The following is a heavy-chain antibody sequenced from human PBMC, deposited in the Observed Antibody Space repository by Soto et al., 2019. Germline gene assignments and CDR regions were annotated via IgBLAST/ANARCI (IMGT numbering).Heavy chain of an antibody. V-gene: IGHV3-15*01. D-gene: IGHD3-3*01. Sequence: PGGSLRLSCAASGFTFSNAWMSWVRQAPGKGLEWVGRIKSKTDGGTTDYAAPVKGRFTISRDDSKNTLYLQMNSLKTEDTAVYYCTTDILGAPFGVVIYYYYYYMDVWGKGTTVTVSS. J-gene: IGHJ6*03. CDR3: TTDILGAPFGVVIYYYYYYMDV. CDR1: GFTFSNAW. CDR2: IKSKTDGGTT.